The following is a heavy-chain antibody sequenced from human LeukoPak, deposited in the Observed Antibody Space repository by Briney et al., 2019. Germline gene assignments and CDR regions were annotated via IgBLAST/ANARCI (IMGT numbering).Heavy chain of an antibody. CDR3: ARGGSGISNAFDI. CDR1: GGSITSGDYY. CDR2: IYYTGST. V-gene: IGHV4-30-4*01. J-gene: IGHJ3*02. Sequence: SQTLSLTCTVSGGSITSGDYYWSWIRQPPGKGLEWVGYIYYTGSTYYNPSLKSRVTISVDTSKNQFSLKLSSVTAADTAVYYCARGGSGISNAFDIWGQGTMVTVSS. D-gene: IGHD3-10*01.